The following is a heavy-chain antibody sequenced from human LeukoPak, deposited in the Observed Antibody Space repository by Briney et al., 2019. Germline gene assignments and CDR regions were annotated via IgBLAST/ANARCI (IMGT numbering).Heavy chain of an antibody. Sequence: KPSETLSLTCAVYGGSFSGYYRSWIRQPPGKGLEWIGEINHSGSTNYNPSLKSRVTISDTSKNQFSLKLSSVTAADTAVYYCARGTKVVPANYWGQGTLVTVSS. V-gene: IGHV4-34*01. J-gene: IGHJ4*02. CDR3: ARGTKVVPANY. CDR1: GGSFSGYY. D-gene: IGHD2-2*01. CDR2: INHSGST.